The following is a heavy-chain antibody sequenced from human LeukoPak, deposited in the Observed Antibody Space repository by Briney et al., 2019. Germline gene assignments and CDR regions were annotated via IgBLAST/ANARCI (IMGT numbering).Heavy chain of an antibody. J-gene: IGHJ4*02. V-gene: IGHV3-9*01. Sequence: GRSLRLSCAASGFTFDDYAMHWVRQAPGKGLEWVSGISWNSGSIGYADSVKGRFTISRDNAKNSLYLQMNSLRAEDTALYYCAKDIGAVAGHGGFDYWGQGTLVTVSS. CDR2: ISWNSGSI. CDR3: AKDIGAVAGHGGFDY. CDR1: GFTFDDYA. D-gene: IGHD6-19*01.